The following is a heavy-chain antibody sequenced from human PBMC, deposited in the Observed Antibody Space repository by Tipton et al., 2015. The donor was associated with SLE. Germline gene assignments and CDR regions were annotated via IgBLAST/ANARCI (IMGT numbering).Heavy chain of an antibody. CDR1: GGSISSYY. CDR2: IYYSGST. CDR3: ARPSGGTVFDAFDI. Sequence: TLSLTCTVSGGSISSYYWSWIRQPPGKGLEWIGDIYYSGSTNYNPSLKSRVTITVDTSKNQFSLKLSSVTAADTAVYYCARPSGGTVFDAFDIWGQGTMVTVSS. D-gene: IGHD4-17*01. V-gene: IGHV4-59*01. J-gene: IGHJ3*02.